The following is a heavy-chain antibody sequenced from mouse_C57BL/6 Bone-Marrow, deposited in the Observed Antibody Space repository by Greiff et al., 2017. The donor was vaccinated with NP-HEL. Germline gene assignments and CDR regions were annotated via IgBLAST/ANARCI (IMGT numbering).Heavy chain of an antibody. CDR3: ARSVQGNYLYWYFDV. CDR2: INPYNGGT. V-gene: IGHV1-19*01. J-gene: IGHJ1*03. D-gene: IGHD2-1*01. Sequence: EVQLQQSGPVLVKPGASVKMSCKASGYTFTDYYMNWVKQSHGKSLEWIGVINPYNGGTSYNQKFKGKATLTVDKSSSTAYMELNRLTSEDSAVYYCARSVQGNYLYWYFDVWGTGTTVTVSS. CDR1: GYTFTDYY.